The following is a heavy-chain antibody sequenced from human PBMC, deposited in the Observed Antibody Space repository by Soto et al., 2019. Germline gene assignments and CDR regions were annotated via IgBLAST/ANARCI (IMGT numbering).Heavy chain of an antibody. CDR3: ARWVTMVRGLTANYYYSYMDV. D-gene: IGHD3-10*01. J-gene: IGHJ6*03. Sequence: QVQLQQWGAGLLKPSETLSLTCAVYGGSFRGYHWSWIRQPPGKGLEWIGEINHSGSTNYHPSLKSRVTISLDTSKNQFSLKLSSVTAADTAVYYCARWVTMVRGLTANYYYSYMDVWGKGTTVTVSS. CDR2: INHSGST. V-gene: IGHV4-34*01. CDR1: GGSFRGYH.